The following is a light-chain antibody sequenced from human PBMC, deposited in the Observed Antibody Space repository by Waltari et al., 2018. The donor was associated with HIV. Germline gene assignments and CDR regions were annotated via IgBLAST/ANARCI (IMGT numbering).Light chain of an antibody. Sequence: NFMLTQPHSVSESPGKTVTISCTRSSGNIASNYVQWYQLRPGTSPTTVIYEDKQRPSGVPDRFSGSIDSSSNSASLTISGLETEDEADYYCQSYDSSNFWVFGGGTKLTVL. CDR1: SGNIASNY. CDR2: EDK. CDR3: QSYDSSNFWV. J-gene: IGLJ3*02. V-gene: IGLV6-57*01.